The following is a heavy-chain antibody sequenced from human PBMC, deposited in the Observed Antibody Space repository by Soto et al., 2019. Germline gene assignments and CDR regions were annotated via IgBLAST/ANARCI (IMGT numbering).Heavy chain of an antibody. Sequence: SETLSLTCAVSGGSISSGGYSWSWIRQPPGKGLEWIGYIYHSGSTYYNPSLKSRVTISVDTSKNQFSLKLSSLTAADTAVYYCARRWGRTFDYWGQGTLVTVSS. CDR1: GGSISSGGYS. J-gene: IGHJ4*02. CDR3: ARRWGRTFDY. V-gene: IGHV4-30-2*01. CDR2: IYHSGST. D-gene: IGHD7-27*01.